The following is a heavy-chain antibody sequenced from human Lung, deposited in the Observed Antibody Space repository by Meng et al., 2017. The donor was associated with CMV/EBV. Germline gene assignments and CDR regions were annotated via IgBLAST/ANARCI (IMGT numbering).Heavy chain of an antibody. J-gene: IGHJ6*04. V-gene: IGHV4-39*07. CDR3: ARGRGQDQQLTRTYYYYGMDV. D-gene: IGHD2-2*01. Sequence: SETXSLXXTVSGGSISSSSYYWGWIRQPPGKGLEWIGSIYYSGSTYYNPSLKSRVTITVDPSKNQFSLNLSPVTAADTAVYYCARGRGQDQQLTRTYYYYGMDVWGKGXTVTVSS. CDR1: GGSISSSSYY. CDR2: IYYSGST.